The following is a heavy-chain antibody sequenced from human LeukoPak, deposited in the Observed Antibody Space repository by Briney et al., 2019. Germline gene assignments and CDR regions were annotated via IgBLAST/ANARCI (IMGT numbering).Heavy chain of an antibody. CDR2: ISYDGSNK. J-gene: IGHJ6*02. CDR3: AKSDAGATYPLFYYYYGMDV. Sequence: GGSLRLSCAASGFTFSSYGMHWVRQAPGKGLEWVAVISYDGSNKYYADSVKGRFTISRDNSKNTLYLQMNSLRAEDTAVYYCAKSDAGATYPLFYYYYGMDVWGQGTTVTVS. CDR1: GFTFSSYG. D-gene: IGHD1-26*01. V-gene: IGHV3-30*18.